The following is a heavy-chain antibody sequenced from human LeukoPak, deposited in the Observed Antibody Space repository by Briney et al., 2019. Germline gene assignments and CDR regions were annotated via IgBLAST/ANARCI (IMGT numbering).Heavy chain of an antibody. V-gene: IGHV3-30*02. CDR2: IQYDGSNK. CDR3: AKDLSIAARTHAFDI. CDR1: GFTFSSYG. J-gene: IGHJ3*02. D-gene: IGHD6-6*01. Sequence: GGSLRLSCAASGFTFSSYGMHWVRQAPGKGLEWVAFIQYDGSNKYYADSVKGRFTISRDNSKNTLYLQMNSLRAEDTAVYYCAKDLSIAARTHAFDIWGQGTMVTVSS.